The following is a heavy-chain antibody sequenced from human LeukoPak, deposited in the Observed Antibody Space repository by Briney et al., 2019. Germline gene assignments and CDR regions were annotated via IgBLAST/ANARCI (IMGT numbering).Heavy chain of an antibody. CDR2: IYSGGST. V-gene: IGHV3-66*01. CDR1: GFTVSSNY. Sequence: PGGSLRLSCAASGFTVSSNYMTWVRQAPGKGLEWVSVIYSGGSTYYADSVKGRFTISRDNSKNPLYLQMNSLRAEDTAVYYCARDRGCSDCYPPANDAFDIWGQGTMVTVSS. J-gene: IGHJ3*02. D-gene: IGHD2-21*02. CDR3: ARDRGCSDCYPPANDAFDI.